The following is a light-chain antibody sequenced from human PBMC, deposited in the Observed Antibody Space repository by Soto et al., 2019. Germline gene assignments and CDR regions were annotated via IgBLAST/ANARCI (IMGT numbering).Light chain of an antibody. J-gene: IGLJ3*02. CDR1: SSDVGGYNY. Sequence: QSALTQPASVSGSPGQSITISCTGNSSDVGGYNYVSWYQQHPGKAPKLMIYEVSNRPSGVSNRFSGSKSGNTASLTISGLQAEDEADYYCSSYTSSSTVFGGGTKLTVL. CDR2: EVS. CDR3: SSYTSSSTV. V-gene: IGLV2-14*01.